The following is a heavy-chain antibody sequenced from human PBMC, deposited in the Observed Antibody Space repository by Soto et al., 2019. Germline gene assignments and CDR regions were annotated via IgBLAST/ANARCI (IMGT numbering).Heavy chain of an antibody. D-gene: IGHD2-8*01. CDR2: ITTTSTYI. CDR1: GFTFSLYS. V-gene: IGHV3-21*01. J-gene: IGHJ4*02. Sequence: EVHLVESGGGLVKPGGSLRLSCAASGFTFSLYSMNWVRQAPGKGLEWVSYITTTSTYIDYADSVKGRFTVSRDNAKKSLYLQMNSMRAEDTAVYYCARENGVANSDYWGQGTLVTVSS. CDR3: ARENGVANSDY.